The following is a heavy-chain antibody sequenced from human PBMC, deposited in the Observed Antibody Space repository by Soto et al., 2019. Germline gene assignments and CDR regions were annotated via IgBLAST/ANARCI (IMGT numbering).Heavy chain of an antibody. CDR1: GFTFSSYA. J-gene: IGHJ4*01. D-gene: IGHD6-19*01. V-gene: IGHV3-23*01. Sequence: GGSLRLSCAASGFTFSSYAMSWVRQAPGKGLEWVSAISGSGGSTYYADSVKGRFTISRENSKNTRYQQMNSLRAEDTAVYYCAKDDGGRPGTGSGPNFDYWGQEPWSPSPQ. CDR2: ISGSGGST. CDR3: AKDDGGRPGTGSGPNFDY.